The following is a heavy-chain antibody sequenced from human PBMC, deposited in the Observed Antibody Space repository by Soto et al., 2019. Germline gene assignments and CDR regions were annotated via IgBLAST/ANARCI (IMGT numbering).Heavy chain of an antibody. CDR3: AREIGAPRGWFDS. CDR2: ISATGTIT. CDR1: GFTFSTYA. V-gene: IGHV3-23*01. Sequence: EVRLLESGGALIQPGGSLRLSCAASGFTFSTYAMNWVRQAPGKGLEWVSGISATGTITYYPDSVKGRFTISRDNSKNTRYLQINSVSPDDTALYYCAREIGAPRGWFDSWGQGTLVTVSS. J-gene: IGHJ5*01.